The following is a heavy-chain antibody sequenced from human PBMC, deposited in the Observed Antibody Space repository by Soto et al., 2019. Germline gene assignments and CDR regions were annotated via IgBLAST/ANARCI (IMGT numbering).Heavy chain of an antibody. J-gene: IGHJ3*02. V-gene: IGHV4-59*01. D-gene: IGHD3-22*01. CDR2: IYYSGST. Sequence: SETLSLTCTVSGGSISSYYWSWIRQPPGKGLEWIGYIYYSGSTNYNPSLKSRVTISVDTSKNQFSLKLSSVTAADTAVYYCERGYYYDSSGYYFDAFDIWGQGTMVTVSS. CDR1: GGSISSYY. CDR3: ERGYYYDSSGYYFDAFDI.